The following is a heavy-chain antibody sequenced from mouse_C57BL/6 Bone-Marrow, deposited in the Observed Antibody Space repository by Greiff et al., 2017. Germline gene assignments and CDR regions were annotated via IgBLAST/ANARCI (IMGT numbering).Heavy chain of an antibody. V-gene: IGHV14-4*01. J-gene: IGHJ3*01. CDR3: TGSNYWFAY. D-gene: IGHD2-5*01. Sequence: VQLKHSGAELVRPGASVKLSCTASGFNIKDDYMHWVKQRPEQGLEWIGWIDPENGDTEYASKFQGKATITADTSSNTAYLQLSSLTSEDTAVYYCTGSNYWFAYWGQGTLVTVSA. CDR1: GFNIKDDY. CDR2: IDPENGDT.